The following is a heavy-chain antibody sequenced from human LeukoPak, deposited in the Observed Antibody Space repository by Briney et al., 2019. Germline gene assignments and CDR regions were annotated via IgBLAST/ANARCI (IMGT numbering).Heavy chain of an antibody. J-gene: IGHJ6*02. CDR3: ASGIAAAGDYYYGMDV. D-gene: IGHD6-13*01. CDR1: GGSISSGSYY. CDR2: IYTGGST. Sequence: SETLSLTCTVSGGSISSGSYYWSWIRQPAGKGLEWIGRIYTGGSTNYNPSLKSRVTISVDTSKNQFSLKLSSVTAADTAVYYCASGIAAAGDYYYGMDVWGQGTTVTVS. V-gene: IGHV4-61*02.